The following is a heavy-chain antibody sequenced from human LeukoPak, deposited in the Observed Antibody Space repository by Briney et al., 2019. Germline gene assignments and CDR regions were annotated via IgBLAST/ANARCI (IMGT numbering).Heavy chain of an antibody. J-gene: IGHJ6*03. CDR2: ISTSSSYI. D-gene: IGHD2-2*02. CDR3: AKDGSIPWGYYMDV. CDR1: GFTFSSYS. Sequence: GGSLRLSCAASGFTFSSYSMNWVRQAPGKGLEWVSFISTSSSYIHYADSVKGRFTISRDNAKNSLYLQMNSLRAEDTAVYYCAKDGSIPWGYYMDVWGKGTTVTVSS. V-gene: IGHV3-21*01.